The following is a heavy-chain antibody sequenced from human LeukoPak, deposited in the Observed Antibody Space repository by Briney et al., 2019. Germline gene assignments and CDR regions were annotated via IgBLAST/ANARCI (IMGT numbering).Heavy chain of an antibody. CDR3: AKEYSSSSFLGYFDY. V-gene: IGHV3-30*02. J-gene: IGHJ4*02. CDR1: GFSFSSYG. CDR2: IRYDGSNK. Sequence: GGSLRLSCAASGFSFSSYGMHWVRQAPGKGLEWVAFIRYDGSNKYYADSVKGRFTISRDNSKNTLYLQMNSLRAEDTAVYYCAKEYSSSSFLGYFDYWGQGTLVTVSS. D-gene: IGHD6-6*01.